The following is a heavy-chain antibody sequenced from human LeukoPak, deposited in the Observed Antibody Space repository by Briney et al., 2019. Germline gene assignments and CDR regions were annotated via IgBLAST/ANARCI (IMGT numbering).Heavy chain of an antibody. D-gene: IGHD3-10*01. Sequence: GGSLRLSCAASGFTFSSYAMGWVRRAPGKGLEWVSAISGSGGSTYYADSVKGRFTISRDNSKNTLYLQMNSLRAEDTAVYYCARDVVRGVYFDYWGQGTLVTVSS. J-gene: IGHJ4*02. V-gene: IGHV3-23*01. CDR3: ARDVVRGVYFDY. CDR2: ISGSGGST. CDR1: GFTFSSYA.